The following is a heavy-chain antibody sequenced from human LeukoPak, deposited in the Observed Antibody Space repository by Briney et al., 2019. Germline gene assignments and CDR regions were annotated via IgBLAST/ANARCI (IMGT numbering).Heavy chain of an antibody. V-gene: IGHV3-21*01. D-gene: IGHD3-10*01. CDR1: GFTFSRYT. Sequence: GGSLRLSCAASGFTFSRYTINWVRQAPGKGLEWVSSISGGGSYTYYADSVKGRFTITRDNAKNSVSLQMNSLSAEDTAIYYCAREGGYDWFGLDSWGQGTLVTVSS. CDR2: ISGGGSYT. CDR3: AREGGYDWFGLDS. J-gene: IGHJ4*02.